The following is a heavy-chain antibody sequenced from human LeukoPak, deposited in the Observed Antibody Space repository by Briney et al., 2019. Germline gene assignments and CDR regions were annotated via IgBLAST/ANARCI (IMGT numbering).Heavy chain of an antibody. CDR2: MYYSGST. Sequence: SETLSLTCTVSGGSISSYYWSWIRQPPGKGLEWIGYMYYSGSTNYNPSLKSRVTISVDTSKNQFSLKLSSGTAADTAVYYCSGSFLYYYYYYMNVWGKGTTVTVSS. CDR1: GGSISSYY. CDR3: SGSFLYYYYYYMNV. V-gene: IGHV4-59*03. J-gene: IGHJ6*03. D-gene: IGHD1-26*01.